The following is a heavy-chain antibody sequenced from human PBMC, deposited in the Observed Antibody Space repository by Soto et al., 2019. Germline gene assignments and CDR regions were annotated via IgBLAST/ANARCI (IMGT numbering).Heavy chain of an antibody. J-gene: IGHJ6*02. CDR2: ISYDGSNK. CDR3: AKARGRYYYYGMDV. Sequence: GGSLRLSCAASGFTFSSYGMHWVRQAPGKGLEWVAVISYDGSNKYYADSVKGRFTISRDNSKNTLYLQMNSLRAEDTAVYYCAKARGRYYYYGMDVWGQGTTVTVSS. D-gene: IGHD2-15*01. V-gene: IGHV3-30*18. CDR1: GFTFSSYG.